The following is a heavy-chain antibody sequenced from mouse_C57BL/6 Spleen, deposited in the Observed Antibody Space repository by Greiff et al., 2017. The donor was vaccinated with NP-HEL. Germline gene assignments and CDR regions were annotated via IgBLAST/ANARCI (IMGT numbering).Heavy chain of an antibody. CDR2: ISDGGSYT. D-gene: IGHD1-1*01. Sequence: EVQRVESGGGLVKPGGSLKLSCAASGFTFSSYAMSWVRQTPEKRLEWVATISDGGSYTYYPDNVKGRFTISRDNAKNNLYLQMSHLKSEDTAMYYCAREEYYGSSPYYFDYWGQGTTLTVSS. J-gene: IGHJ2*01. CDR3: AREEYYGSSPYYFDY. V-gene: IGHV5-4*01. CDR1: GFTFSSYA.